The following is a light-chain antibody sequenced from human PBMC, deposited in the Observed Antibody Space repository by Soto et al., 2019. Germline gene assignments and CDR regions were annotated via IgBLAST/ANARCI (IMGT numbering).Light chain of an antibody. V-gene: IGLV2-8*01. CDR1: SSDVGGYNY. CDR3: SSYAGSNHVV. CDR2: EVN. Sequence: QSVLTQPPSASGSPGQSVTISCTRTSSDVGGYNYVSWYQQHPGKAPKLMIYEVNKRPSGVPDRFSGSKSGNTASLTVSGLQAEDEADYYCSSYAGSNHVVFGGGTKLTVL. J-gene: IGLJ2*01.